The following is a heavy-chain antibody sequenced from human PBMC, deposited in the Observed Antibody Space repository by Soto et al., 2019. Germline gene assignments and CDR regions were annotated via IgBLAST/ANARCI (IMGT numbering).Heavy chain of an antibody. V-gene: IGHV4-30-2*01. Sequence: PSETLSLTCAVSGGSISSGGYSWSWIRQPPGKGLEWIGYIYHSGSTYYNPSLKSRVTISVDRSKNRFSLKLSSVTAADTAVYYCARGGVDYYDSSGYYFSPYYFDYWGQGTLVTVSS. J-gene: IGHJ4*02. D-gene: IGHD3-22*01. CDR1: GGSISSGGYS. CDR2: IYHSGST. CDR3: ARGGVDYYDSSGYYFSPYYFDY.